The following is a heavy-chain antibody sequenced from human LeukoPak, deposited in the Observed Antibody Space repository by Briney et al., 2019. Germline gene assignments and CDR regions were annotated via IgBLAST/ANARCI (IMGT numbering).Heavy chain of an antibody. D-gene: IGHD5-18*01. CDR2: ISASGANT. J-gene: IGHJ4*02. CDR3: AKDIQGAN. CDR1: GFTFSFAA. V-gene: IGHV3-23*01. Sequence: GGSLRLSCAASGFTFSFAAMTWVRQGPGKGLEWLSLISASGANTYYADSVKGRFTISRGDSRNTVYLQMNSLRADDTALYYCAKDIQGANWGQGTLVTVSS.